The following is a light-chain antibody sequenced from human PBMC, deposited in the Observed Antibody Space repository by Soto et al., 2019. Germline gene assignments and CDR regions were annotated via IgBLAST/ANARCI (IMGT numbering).Light chain of an antibody. V-gene: IGKV3-11*01. CDR3: QHRSNWPRT. J-gene: IGKJ1*01. CDR1: QMINSSF. CDR2: DAS. Sequence: ETVLTQSPGTLSLSPGERATLSCRASQMINSSFLAWYQQKPGQAPRLLIYDASNRATGIPARFSGSGPGTDFTLTISSLEPEDFAVYFCQHRSNWPRTFGQGTKVDIK.